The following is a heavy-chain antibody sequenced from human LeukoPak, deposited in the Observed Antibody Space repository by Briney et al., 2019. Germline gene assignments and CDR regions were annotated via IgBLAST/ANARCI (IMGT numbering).Heavy chain of an antibody. Sequence: TGGSLRLSCAASGFTFSSYGMHWVRQAPGKGLEWVAFIRYDGSNKYYADSVKGRFTISRDNSKNTLYLQMSSLRAEDTAVYYCAKDKIQLWLLNGRMPWFDPWGQGTLVTVSS. CDR2: IRYDGSNK. CDR1: GFTFSSYG. CDR3: AKDKIQLWLLNGRMPWFDP. J-gene: IGHJ5*02. V-gene: IGHV3-30*02. D-gene: IGHD5-18*01.